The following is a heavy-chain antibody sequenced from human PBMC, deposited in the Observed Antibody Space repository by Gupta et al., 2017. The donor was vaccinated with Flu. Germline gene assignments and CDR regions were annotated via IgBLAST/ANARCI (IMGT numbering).Heavy chain of an antibody. Sequence: QVQLVESGGGVVQPGRSLRLSCAASGFTFSSYGMHWVRQAPGKGLEWVAVISYDGSNKYYADSVKGRVTISRDNSKNTLYLQMNSLRAEDTAVYYCAKGGLYMTVVPAAMLDYWGQGTLVTVAS. D-gene: IGHD2-2*01. V-gene: IGHV3-30*18. J-gene: IGHJ4*02. CDR3: AKGGLYMTVVPAAMLDY. CDR1: GFTFSSYG. CDR2: ISYDGSNK.